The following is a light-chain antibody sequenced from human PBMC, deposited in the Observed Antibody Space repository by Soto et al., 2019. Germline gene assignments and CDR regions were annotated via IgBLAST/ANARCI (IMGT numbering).Light chain of an antibody. CDR3: QHMRT. J-gene: IGKJ1*01. V-gene: IGKV1-5*01. Sequence: DIQMTQSPSTLSASVGDRVTITCRASQSISSWLAWYQQKPGKAPKFLIYDASTLESGVPSRFSSSGFGTEFSLTISSLQPDDFGSYYCQHMRTFGQGTKVDIK. CDR1: QSISSW. CDR2: DAS.